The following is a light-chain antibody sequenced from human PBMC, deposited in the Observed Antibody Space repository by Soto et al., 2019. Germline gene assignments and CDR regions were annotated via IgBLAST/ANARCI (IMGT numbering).Light chain of an antibody. Sequence: DIEMTQSPSSLSASVGDRVTISCRASHDVRSWLAWYQQKPGKAPNLLIYGASTLQSGVPSRFSGSGSGTDFTLTISRLQPEDFVTYYWQHASGAPWTFGQGTKVEIK. CDR3: QHASGAPWT. J-gene: IGKJ1*01. V-gene: IGKV1-12*02. CDR1: HDVRSW. CDR2: GAS.